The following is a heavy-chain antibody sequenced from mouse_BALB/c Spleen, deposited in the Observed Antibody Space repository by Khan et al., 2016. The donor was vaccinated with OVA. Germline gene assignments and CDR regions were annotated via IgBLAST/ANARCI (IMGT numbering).Heavy chain of an antibody. J-gene: IGHJ2*01. CDR2: INPSTGYT. CDR3: ARDRIDY. V-gene: IGHV1-7*01. CDR1: GYTFSTYW. Sequence: QVQLKQSGAELAKPGASVKMSCKASGYTFSTYWIHWVKQRPGQGLEWIGYINPSTGYTYYNQKFKDKATLTADKSSSTAYMQLSSLTSEDSAVYYGARDRIDYWGQGTTLTVSS.